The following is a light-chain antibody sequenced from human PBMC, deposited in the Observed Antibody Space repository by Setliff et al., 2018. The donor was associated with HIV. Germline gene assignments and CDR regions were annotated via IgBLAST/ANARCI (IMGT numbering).Light chain of an antibody. J-gene: IGLJ2*01. CDR1: NSDIGGYNY. V-gene: IGLV2-14*01. CDR2: QVT. CDR3: SSYTTRTIVI. Sequence: QSALAQPASVSGTLGQSLTISCIGTNSDIGGYNYVSWYQHQPGKVPKLIISQVTNRPSGISNRFSGSRSGVTASLTIAGLQTDDEGDYYCSSYTTRTIVIFGGGTKVTVL.